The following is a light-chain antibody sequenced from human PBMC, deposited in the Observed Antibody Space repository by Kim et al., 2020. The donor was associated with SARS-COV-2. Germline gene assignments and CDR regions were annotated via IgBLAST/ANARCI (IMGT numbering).Light chain of an antibody. CDR3: NSRDSSGNHPDV. CDR1: SLRSYY. CDR2: GKN. V-gene: IGLV3-19*01. J-gene: IGLJ1*01. Sequence: SSELTQDPAVSVALGQTVRITCQGDSLRSYYASWYQQQPGQAPVLVIYGKNNRPSGIPDRFSGSSSGNTTSLTITGAQAEDEADYYCNSRDSSGNHPDVF.